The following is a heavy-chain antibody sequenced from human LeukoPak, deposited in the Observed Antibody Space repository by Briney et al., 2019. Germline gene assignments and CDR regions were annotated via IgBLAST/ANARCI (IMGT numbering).Heavy chain of an antibody. Sequence: ASVKVSCKASGYTFTSYYMHWVRQAPGQGLEWMGIINPSGGSTSYAQKFQGRVTMTRDMSTSTVYMELSSLRSEDTAVYYCTRHSPLVGATTGVFGYWGQGTLVTVSS. D-gene: IGHD1-26*01. CDR3: TRHSPLVGATTGVFGY. CDR2: INPSGGST. V-gene: IGHV1-46*03. J-gene: IGHJ4*02. CDR1: GYTFTSYY.